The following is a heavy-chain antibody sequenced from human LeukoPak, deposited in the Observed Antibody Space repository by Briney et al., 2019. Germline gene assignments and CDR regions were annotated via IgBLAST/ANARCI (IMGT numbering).Heavy chain of an antibody. CDR3: ARVLRYSRVYYYYYMDV. Sequence: GGSLRLSCAASGFTVSSNYMSWVRQAPGKGLGWVSVIYSGGSTYYADSVKGRFTISRDNSKNTLYLQMNSLRAEDTAVYYCARVLRYSRVYYYYYMDVWGKGTTVTVSS. CDR2: IYSGGST. CDR1: GFTVSSNY. J-gene: IGHJ6*03. D-gene: IGHD6-13*01. V-gene: IGHV3-53*01.